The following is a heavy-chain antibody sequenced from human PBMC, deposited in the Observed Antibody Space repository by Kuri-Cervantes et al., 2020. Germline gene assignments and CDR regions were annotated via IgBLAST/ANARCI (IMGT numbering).Heavy chain of an antibody. V-gene: IGHV4-31*03. CDR3: ASITMVRGSQGYFDY. CDR1: GGSISSGGYY. J-gene: IGHJ4*02. D-gene: IGHD3-10*01. CDR2: IYYSGST. Sequence: SETLSLTCTVSGGSISSGGYYWSWIRQHPGKGLEWIGYIYYSGSTYYNPSLKSRVTISVDTSKNQFSLKLSSVTAADTAVYYCASITMVRGSQGYFDYWGQGTLVTVSS.